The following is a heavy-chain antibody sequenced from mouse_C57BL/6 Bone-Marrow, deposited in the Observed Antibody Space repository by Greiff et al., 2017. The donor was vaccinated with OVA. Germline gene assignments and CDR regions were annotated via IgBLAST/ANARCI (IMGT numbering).Heavy chain of an antibody. CDR1: GYTFTSYW. D-gene: IGHD2-13*01. CDR2: IDPSDSYT. V-gene: IGHV1-59*01. Sequence: VQLQQSGAELVRPGTSVKLSCKASGYTFTSYWMHWVKQRPGQGLEWIGVIDPSDSYTNYNQKFKGKATLTVDTSTSTADMRLSSLTSEDSAVYYCARVGDPLDYWGQGTTLTVSS. J-gene: IGHJ2*01. CDR3: ARVGDPLDY.